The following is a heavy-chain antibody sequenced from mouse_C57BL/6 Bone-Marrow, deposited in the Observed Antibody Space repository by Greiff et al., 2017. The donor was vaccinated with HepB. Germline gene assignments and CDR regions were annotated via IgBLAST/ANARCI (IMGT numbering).Heavy chain of an antibody. CDR3: ARSEETAQLYYFDH. J-gene: IGHJ2*01. Sequence: QVQLQQPGAELVKPGASVKMSCKASGYTFTSYWITWVKQRPGQGLEWIGDIYPGSGSTNYNEKFKSKATLPVDTSSSTAYMQLSSLTSDDSAVYYCARSEETAQLYYFDHWCHGIPLTDSS. V-gene: IGHV1-55*01. CDR1: GYTFTSYW. CDR2: IYPGSGST. D-gene: IGHD3-2*02.